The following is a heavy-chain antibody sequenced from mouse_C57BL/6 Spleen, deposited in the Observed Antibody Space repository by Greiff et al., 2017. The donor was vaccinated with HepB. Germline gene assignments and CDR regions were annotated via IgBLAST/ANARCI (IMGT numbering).Heavy chain of an antibody. V-gene: IGHV1-42*01. CDR1: GYSLTGYY. CDR2: INPSTGGT. Sequence: EVQLVESGPELVKPGASVKISCKASGYSLTGYYMNWVKQSPEKSLEWIGEINPSTGGTTYNQKFKAKATLTVDKSSSTAYMQLKSLTSEDSAVYYCARSPYSNDWYFDVWGTGTTVTVSS. CDR3: ARSPYSNDWYFDV. J-gene: IGHJ1*03. D-gene: IGHD2-5*01.